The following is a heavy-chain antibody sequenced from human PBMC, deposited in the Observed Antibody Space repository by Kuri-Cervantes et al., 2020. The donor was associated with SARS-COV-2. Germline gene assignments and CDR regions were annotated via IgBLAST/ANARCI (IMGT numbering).Heavy chain of an antibody. V-gene: IGHV3-11*04. Sequence: GESLKISCAASGFTFSDYYMSWIRQAPGKGLEWVSYISSSGSTIYYADSVKGRFTISRDNAKNSLYLQMNSLRAEDTAVYYCASSTVTLFDYWGQGTLVTVYS. J-gene: IGHJ4*02. D-gene: IGHD4-17*01. CDR1: GFTFSDYY. CDR2: ISSSGSTI. CDR3: ASSTVTLFDY.